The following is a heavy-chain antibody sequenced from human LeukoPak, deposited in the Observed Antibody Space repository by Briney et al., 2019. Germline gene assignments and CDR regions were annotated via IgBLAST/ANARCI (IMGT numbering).Heavy chain of an antibody. CDR3: AKEMTPPYCGGDCYSPHDAFDI. Sequence: PGGSLRLSCAASGFTFSSYAMSWVRQAPGKGLEWVSAISGSGGSTYYADSVKGRFTISRDNSKNTLYLQMNSLRAEDTAVYYCAKEMTPPYCGGDCYSPHDAFDIWGQGTMVTVSS. D-gene: IGHD2-21*02. CDR1: GFTFSSYA. J-gene: IGHJ3*02. V-gene: IGHV3-23*01. CDR2: ISGSGGST.